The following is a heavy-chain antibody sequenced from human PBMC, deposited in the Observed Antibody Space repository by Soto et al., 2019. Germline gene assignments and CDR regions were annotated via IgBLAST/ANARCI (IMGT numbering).Heavy chain of an antibody. CDR2: IYYSGST. CDR3: ASYDSSGYYSGYYFDY. J-gene: IGHJ4*02. D-gene: IGHD3-22*01. Sequence: ETLSLTCTVSGGSVSSGSYYWSWIRQPPGKGLEWIGYIYYSGSTNYNPSLKSRVTISVDTSKNQFSLKLSSVTAADTAVYYCASYDSSGYYSGYYFDYWGQGTLVTVSS. CDR1: GGSVSSGSYY. V-gene: IGHV4-61*01.